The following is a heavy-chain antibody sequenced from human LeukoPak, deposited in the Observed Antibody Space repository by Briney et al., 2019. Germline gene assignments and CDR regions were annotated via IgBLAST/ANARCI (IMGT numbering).Heavy chain of an antibody. CDR1: GGSVSSGSYY. V-gene: IGHV4-61*01. J-gene: IGHJ4*02. D-gene: IGHD3-16*02. CDR2: IYYSGST. CDR3: ARDASWVNDYVWGSYRSSGGLDY. Sequence: PSETLSLTCTVSGGSVSSGSYYWSWIRQPPGKGLEWIGYIYYSGSTNYNPSLKSRVTISVDTSKNQFSLKLSSVTAADTAVYYCARDASWVNDYVWGSYRSSGGLDYWGQGTLVTVSS.